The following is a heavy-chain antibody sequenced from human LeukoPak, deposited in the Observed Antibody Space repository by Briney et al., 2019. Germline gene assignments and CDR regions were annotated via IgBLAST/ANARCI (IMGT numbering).Heavy chain of an antibody. J-gene: IGHJ4*02. Sequence: ASVKVSCKASGYTFTSYDINWVRQATGQGLEWMGWMNPNSGNTGYAQKFQGRVSITRDTSASIAYMELSSLRSEDTAVYYCARDLSSGWSFDYWGQGTLVTVSS. V-gene: IGHV1-8*01. CDR2: MNPNSGNT. D-gene: IGHD6-19*01. CDR1: GYTFTSYD. CDR3: ARDLSSGWSFDY.